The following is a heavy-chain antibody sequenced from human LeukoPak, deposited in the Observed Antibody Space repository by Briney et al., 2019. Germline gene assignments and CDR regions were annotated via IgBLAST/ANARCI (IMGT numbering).Heavy chain of an antibody. J-gene: IGHJ4*02. Sequence: SETLSLTCTVSGGSIRSSYYYWGWIRQPPGKGLEWIGSIYDSGSTYYNPSLKSRVTISVDTSKNQFSLKLNSVTAADTAVYYCATHSSSYSYFDYWGQGTLVTVSS. V-gene: IGHV4-39*01. CDR3: ATHSSSYSYFDY. D-gene: IGHD3-22*01. CDR2: IYDSGST. CDR1: GGSIRSSYYY.